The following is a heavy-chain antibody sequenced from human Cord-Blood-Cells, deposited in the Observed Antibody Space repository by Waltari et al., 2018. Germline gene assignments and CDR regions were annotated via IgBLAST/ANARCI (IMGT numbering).Heavy chain of an antibody. V-gene: IGHV4-34*01. D-gene: IGHD7-27*01. CDR3: AGLGMGGDY. CDR2: NKHSGST. Sequence: QVQLQQWGAGLLKPSETLSPTCAAYGGSFSGYYWSWIRQPPGKGLEWVGENKHSGSTIYGPSLKSQVTISVDTSKKQFSLKLRSVTAADSAVYYCAGLGMGGDYWGQGTLVTVSS. CDR1: GGSFSGYY. J-gene: IGHJ4*02.